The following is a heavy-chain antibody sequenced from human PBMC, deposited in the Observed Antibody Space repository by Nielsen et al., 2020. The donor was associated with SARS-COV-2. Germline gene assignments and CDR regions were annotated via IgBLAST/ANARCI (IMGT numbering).Heavy chain of an antibody. D-gene: IGHD6-19*01. J-gene: IGHJ4*02. V-gene: IGHV1-69*06. Sequence: SVKVSCKASGGTFSSYAISWVRQAPGQGLEWMGGIIPIFGTANYAQKFQGRVTITADKSTSTAYMELSSLRSEDTAVYYCAWKSSGWYGSYDYWGQGTLVTVSS. CDR1: GGTFSSYA. CDR2: IIPIFGTA. CDR3: AWKSSGWYGSYDY.